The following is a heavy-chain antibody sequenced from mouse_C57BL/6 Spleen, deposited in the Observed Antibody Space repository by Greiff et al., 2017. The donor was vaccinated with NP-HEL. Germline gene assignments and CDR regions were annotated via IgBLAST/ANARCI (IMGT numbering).Heavy chain of an antibody. J-gene: IGHJ2*01. CDR3: AISPIYYDYDGY. Sequence: QVQLQQPGAELVKPGASVKVSCKASGYTFTSYWMHWVKQRPGQGLEWIGRLHPSDSDTNYNQKFKGKATLTVDKSSSTAYMQLSSLTSEDSAVYYCAISPIYYDYDGYWGQGTTLTVSS. CDR2: LHPSDSDT. V-gene: IGHV1-74*01. CDR1: GYTFTSYW. D-gene: IGHD2-4*01.